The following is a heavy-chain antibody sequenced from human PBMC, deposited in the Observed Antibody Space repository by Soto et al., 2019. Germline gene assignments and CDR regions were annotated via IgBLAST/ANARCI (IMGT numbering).Heavy chain of an antibody. CDR2: IYHSGST. D-gene: IGHD1-1*01. CDR1: GGSISSSNW. V-gene: IGHV4-4*02. Sequence: SETLSLTCAVSGGSISSSNWWSWVRQPPGKGLEWIGEIYHSGSTNYNPSLKSRVTISVDKSKNQFSLKLSSVTAADTAVYYCARDLYRSATMPCLDHWGQGALVTVSS. J-gene: IGHJ4*02. CDR3: ARDLYRSATMPCLDH.